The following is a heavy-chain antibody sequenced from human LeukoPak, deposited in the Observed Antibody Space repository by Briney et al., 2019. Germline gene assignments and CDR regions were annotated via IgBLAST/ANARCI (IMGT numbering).Heavy chain of an antibody. CDR2: IIPIFGTA. V-gene: IGHV1-69*05. D-gene: IGHD1-26*01. CDR1: GGTFSSYA. Sequence: SVKVSCKASGGTFSSYAISWVRQAPGQGLEWTGGIIPIFGTANYAQKFQGRVTITTDESTSTAYMELSSLRSEDTAVYYCARRPISYGELHAFDIWGQGTMVTVSS. CDR3: ARRPISYGELHAFDI. J-gene: IGHJ3*02.